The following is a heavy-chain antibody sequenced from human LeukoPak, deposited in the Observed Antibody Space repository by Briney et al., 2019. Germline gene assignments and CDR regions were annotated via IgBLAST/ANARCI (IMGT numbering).Heavy chain of an antibody. D-gene: IGHD1-1*01. CDR1: GYTFTGYY. Sequence: APVKVSCKASGYTFTGYYMHLVRQAPGQGLEWMGRINPNSGGTNYAQKFQGRVTMTRDTSISTAYMELSRLRSDDTAVYYCARDPGDNWNDMDYWGQGTLVTVSS. V-gene: IGHV1-2*06. CDR3: ARDPGDNWNDMDY. CDR2: INPNSGGT. J-gene: IGHJ4*02.